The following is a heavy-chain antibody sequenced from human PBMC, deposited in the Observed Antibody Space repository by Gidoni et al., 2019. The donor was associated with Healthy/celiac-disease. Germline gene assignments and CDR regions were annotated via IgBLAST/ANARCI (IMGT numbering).Heavy chain of an antibody. V-gene: IGHV4-34*01. D-gene: IGHD5-18*01. Sequence: QVQLQQWGEGLLKPSETLSLTCAVDGGSFSGYYWSWIRQPPGKGLEWIGEINHSGSTNYNPSLKSRVTISVDTSKNQFSLKLSSVTAADTAVYYCARRYRWSFWSYGFYYWGQGTLVTVSS. CDR3: ARRYRWSFWSYGFYY. CDR2: INHSGST. CDR1: GGSFSGYY. J-gene: IGHJ4*02.